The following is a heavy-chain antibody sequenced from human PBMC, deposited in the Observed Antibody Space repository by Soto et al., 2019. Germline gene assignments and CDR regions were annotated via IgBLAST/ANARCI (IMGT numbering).Heavy chain of an antibody. J-gene: IGHJ6*02. CDR3: ARDYYGMDV. CDR1: GGSLSSGGYS. V-gene: IGHV4-30-2*06. CDR2: TYQSGSA. Sequence: KTSETLSLTCTVSGGSLSSGGYSWTWIRQSPGKGLEWIGYTYQSGSAYYNPSLKSRVTISVDRSKNQFSLNLTSVTAADTAVYYCARDYYGMDVWGQGTTVTVSS.